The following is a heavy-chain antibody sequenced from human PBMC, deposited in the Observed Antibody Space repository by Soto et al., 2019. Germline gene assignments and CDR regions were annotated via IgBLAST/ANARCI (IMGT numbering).Heavy chain of an antibody. J-gene: IGHJ6*02. CDR1: GFTFTSSA. Sequence: TSVKVSCKASGFTFTSSAVQWVRQARGQRLEWIGWIVVGSGNTNYAQKFQERVTITRDMSTSTAYMELSSLRSEDTAVYYCAGFSSSWSIRVWGQGTTGTVSS. V-gene: IGHV1-58*01. CDR3: AGFSSSWSIRV. D-gene: IGHD6-13*01. CDR2: IVVGSGNT.